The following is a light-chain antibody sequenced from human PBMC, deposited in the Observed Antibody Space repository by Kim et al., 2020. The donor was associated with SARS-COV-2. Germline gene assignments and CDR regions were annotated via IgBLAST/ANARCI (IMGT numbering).Light chain of an antibody. J-gene: IGKJ3*01. CDR2: AAS. V-gene: IGKV1-8*01. Sequence: ASTGDRVTITCRARQCISSYLAWYQQKPGKATKLLIYAASTLQSGVPSRFSGSGSGTDFTLTISCLQSEDFATYYCQQYYSYPLTFGPVTKVDIK. CDR3: QQYYSYPLT. CDR1: QCISSY.